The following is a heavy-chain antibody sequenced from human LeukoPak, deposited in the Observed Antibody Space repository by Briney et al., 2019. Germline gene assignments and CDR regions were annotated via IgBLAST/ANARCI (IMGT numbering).Heavy chain of an antibody. J-gene: IGHJ6*02. CDR3: ARPLGLVTDGLLSYGMDV. Sequence: ASVTVSFTSTGYTFTGYYMHWVRQAPGQGLEWMGWINPNRGGTNYAQKFQGRVTMTRDTSISTAYMELSTLRSDDTAVYYCARPLGLVTDGLLSYGMDVWGQGTTVTVSS. V-gene: IGHV1-2*02. D-gene: IGHD3/OR15-3a*01. CDR2: INPNRGGT. CDR1: GYTFTGYY.